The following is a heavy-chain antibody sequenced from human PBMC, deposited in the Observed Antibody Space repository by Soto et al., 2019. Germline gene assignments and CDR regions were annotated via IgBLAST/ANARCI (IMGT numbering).Heavy chain of an antibody. Sequence: ASVKVSCKASGGTFSSYAISWVRQAPGQGLEWMGGIIPIFGTANYAQKFQGRVTITADESTSTAYMELSSLRSEDTAVYYCARDQIVVVPAATYNWFDPWGQGNLVTVSS. D-gene: IGHD2-2*01. CDR3: ARDQIVVVPAATYNWFDP. CDR1: GGTFSSYA. CDR2: IIPIFGTA. J-gene: IGHJ5*02. V-gene: IGHV1-69*13.